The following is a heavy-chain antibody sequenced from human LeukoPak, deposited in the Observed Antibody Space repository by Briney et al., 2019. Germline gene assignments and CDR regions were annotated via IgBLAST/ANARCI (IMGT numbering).Heavy chain of an antibody. CDR2: INWNGGST. Sequence: GGSLRLSCAASGVTFDDYGMSWVRQAPGKGLEWVSGINWNGGSTGYADSVKGRFTISRDNAKNSLYLQMNSLRAEDTALYYCATGYCSSTSCYTPLDYWGQGTLVTVSS. CDR1: GVTFDDYG. J-gene: IGHJ4*02. D-gene: IGHD2-2*02. CDR3: ATGYCSSTSCYTPLDY. V-gene: IGHV3-20*04.